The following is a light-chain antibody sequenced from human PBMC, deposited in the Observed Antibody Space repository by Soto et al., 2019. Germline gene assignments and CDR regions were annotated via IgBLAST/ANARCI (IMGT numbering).Light chain of an antibody. CDR1: QGISSY. CDR3: QQLNSYPLS. Sequence: DIQLTQSPSFLSASVGDRVTITCRASQGISSYLAWYQQKPGKAPKLLIYAASTLQSGVPSRFSGSASGTECTLTISSLQPEDFATYYCQQLNSYPLSFGQGTRLEIK. V-gene: IGKV1-9*01. J-gene: IGKJ5*01. CDR2: AAS.